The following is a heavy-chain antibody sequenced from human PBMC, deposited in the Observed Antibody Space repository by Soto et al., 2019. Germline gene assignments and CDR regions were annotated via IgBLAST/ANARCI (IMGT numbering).Heavy chain of an antibody. Sequence: QVQLVQSGAEVKKPGASVKVSCKASGYTFTSYGISWVRQAPGQGLEWMGWISAYNGNTNYAQKLQGRVTMTTDTCTSTDYLELRSLRSDDTAVYYCASSYGSGSPSSLYWGQGTLVTVSS. CDR1: GYTFTSYG. CDR3: ASSYGSGSPSSLY. J-gene: IGHJ4*02. V-gene: IGHV1-18*01. CDR2: ISAYNGNT. D-gene: IGHD3-10*01.